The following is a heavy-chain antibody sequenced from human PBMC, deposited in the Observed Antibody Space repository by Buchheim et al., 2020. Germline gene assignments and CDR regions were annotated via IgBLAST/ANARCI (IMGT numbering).Heavy chain of an antibody. J-gene: IGHJ4*02. V-gene: IGHV3-48*02. CDR2: ISTTGGST. CDR3: AREADYDILIGFYNYFDC. D-gene: IGHD3-9*01. CDR1: GFTFGHYS. Sequence: EVQLVEFGGGLVQPGGSLRLSCAASGFTFGHYSMNWVRQAPGKGLEWISYISTTGGSTYYADSVKGRFTISRDSAKKSLDLQMNSLTDKDTGIYYCAREADYDILIGFYNYFDCWGQGTL.